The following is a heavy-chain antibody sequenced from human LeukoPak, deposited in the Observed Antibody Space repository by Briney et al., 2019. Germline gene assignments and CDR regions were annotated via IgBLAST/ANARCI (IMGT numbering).Heavy chain of an antibody. Sequence: PGGSLRLSCAASGFTFSTYEMNWVRQAPGKGLEWVSYISSSGSTIYYADSVKGRFTISRDNAKNSLYLQMNSLRAEDTAVYYCARDDKGSSWYYYYGMDVWGQGTTVTVSS. J-gene: IGHJ6*02. CDR1: GFTFSTYE. CDR3: ARDDKGSSWYYYYGMDV. V-gene: IGHV3-48*03. D-gene: IGHD6-13*01. CDR2: ISSSGSTI.